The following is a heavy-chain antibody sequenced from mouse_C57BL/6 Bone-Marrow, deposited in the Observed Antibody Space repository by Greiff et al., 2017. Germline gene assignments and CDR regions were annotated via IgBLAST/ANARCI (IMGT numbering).Heavy chain of an antibody. CDR2: IDPSDSET. V-gene: IGHV1-52*01. CDR1: GYTFTSYW. J-gene: IGHJ4*01. Sequence: VQLKQPGAELVRPGSSVKLSCKASGYTFTSYWMHWVKQRPIQGLEWIGNIDPSDSETHYNQKFKDKATLTVDKSSSTAYMQLSSLTSEDSAVYYCARRDYYAMDYWGQGTSVTVSS. D-gene: IGHD3-3*01. CDR3: ARRDYYAMDY.